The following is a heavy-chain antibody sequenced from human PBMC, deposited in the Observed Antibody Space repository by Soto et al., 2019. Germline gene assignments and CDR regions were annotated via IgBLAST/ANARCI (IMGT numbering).Heavy chain of an antibody. CDR3: ARGGIVVVVAARDAFDI. Sequence: TLSLTCTVSGGYISSGGYYWSWIRQHPGKGLEWIGYIYYSGSTYYNPSLKSRVTISVDTSKNQFSLKLSSVTAADTAVYYCARGGIVVVVAARDAFDIWGQGTMVTVSS. V-gene: IGHV4-31*03. CDR1: GGYISSGGYY. CDR2: IYYSGST. D-gene: IGHD2-15*01. J-gene: IGHJ3*02.